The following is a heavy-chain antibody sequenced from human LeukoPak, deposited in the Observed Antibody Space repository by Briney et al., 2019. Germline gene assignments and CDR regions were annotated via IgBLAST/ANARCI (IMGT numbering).Heavy chain of an antibody. CDR1: GITFNNYA. V-gene: IGHV3-23*01. D-gene: IGHD6-19*01. CDR3: ASTLLYSSGWDY. J-gene: IGHJ4*02. Sequence: GGSLRLSCTASGITFNNYAMSWVRQAPGKGLEWVSTISGRGDVTYYADSVKGRFTISRDNSKNTLFLQMNSLRAEDTAVYYCASTLLYSSGWDYWGQGTLVTVSS. CDR2: ISGRGDVT.